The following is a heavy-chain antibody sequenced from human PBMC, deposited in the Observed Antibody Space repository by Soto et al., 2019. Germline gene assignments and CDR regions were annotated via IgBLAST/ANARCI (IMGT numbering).Heavy chain of an antibody. CDR1: GFTFSSYG. V-gene: IGHV3-30*18. D-gene: IGHD2-15*01. CDR2: LSYDGSNK. Sequence: QVQLVESGGGVVQPGRSLRLSCAASGFTFSSYGMHWVRQAPGKGLEWVAVLSYDGSNKYYADSVKGRFSISRDNSKNTLYLQMNSLRAEDTAVYYCAKDRGVAAYDYHVMDVWGQGTTVTVSS. J-gene: IGHJ6*02. CDR3: AKDRGVAAYDYHVMDV.